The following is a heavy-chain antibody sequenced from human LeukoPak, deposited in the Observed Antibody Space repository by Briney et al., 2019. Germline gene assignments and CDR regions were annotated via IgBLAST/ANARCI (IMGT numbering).Heavy chain of an antibody. V-gene: IGHV4-34*01. J-gene: IGHJ2*01. CDR1: GGSFSGYY. CDR3: ARAMIVVIITTPGYFDL. Sequence: PSETLSLTCAVYGGSFSGYYWSWIRQPPGQGLEWIGEINHSGSTNYNPSLKSRVTISIDTSKNQFSLKLSSVTAADTAVYYCARAMIVVIITTPGYFDLWGRGTLVTVSS. CDR2: INHSGST. D-gene: IGHD3-22*01.